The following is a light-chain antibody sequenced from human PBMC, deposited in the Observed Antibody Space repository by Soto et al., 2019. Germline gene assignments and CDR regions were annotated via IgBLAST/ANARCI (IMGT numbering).Light chain of an antibody. Sequence: DAQMTQSPSSLSASVGDSVTITCRASQSIGTYLDWYQHKPGKAPTLMIYAASSFKSRVPSRFSGSGSVTDFTITISRLQPEVFSNYYCQESHSTFGQGTKLEIK. V-gene: IGKV1-39*01. CDR1: QSIGTY. CDR2: AAS. CDR3: QESHST. J-gene: IGKJ2*01.